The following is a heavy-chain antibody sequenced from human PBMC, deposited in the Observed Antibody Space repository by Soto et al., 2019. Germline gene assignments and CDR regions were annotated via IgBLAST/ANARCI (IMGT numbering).Heavy chain of an antibody. D-gene: IGHD2-15*01. V-gene: IGHV4-31*03. CDR2: IYYSGST. Sequence: SETLSLTCTVSGGSISSGGYYWSWIRQHPGKGLEWIGYIYYSGSTYYNPSLKSRVTISVDTSKNQFSLKLSPVTAADTAVYYCARELLGRNRVDYWGQGTLVTVSS. CDR3: ARELLGRNRVDY. J-gene: IGHJ4*02. CDR1: GGSISSGGYY.